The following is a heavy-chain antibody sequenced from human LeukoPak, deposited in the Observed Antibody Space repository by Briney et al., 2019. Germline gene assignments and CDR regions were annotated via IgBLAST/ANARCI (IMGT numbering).Heavy chain of an antibody. CDR1: GGSFSGYY. D-gene: IGHD2-15*01. Sequence: PSEALSLTCAGYGGSFSGYYWSWIRQPPGKGLEWIGEINHSGSTNYNPSLKSRVTISVDTSTNQFSLKLSSVTAADTAVYYCARAALGYCSGGSCRSDAFDIWGQGTMVTDSS. J-gene: IGHJ3*02. CDR2: INHSGST. V-gene: IGHV4-34*01. CDR3: ARAALGYCSGGSCRSDAFDI.